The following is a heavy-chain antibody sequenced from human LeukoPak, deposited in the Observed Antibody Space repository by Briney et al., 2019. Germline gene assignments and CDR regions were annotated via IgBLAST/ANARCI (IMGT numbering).Heavy chain of an antibody. Sequence: ASVKVSCKASGYTFTSYGISWVRQAPGQGLEWMGWISAYNGNTNYAQKLLGRVTMTTDTSTSTAYMELRSLRSDDTAVYYCARDSYDILTGYSPFDYWGQGTLVTVSS. CDR3: ARDSYDILTGYSPFDY. J-gene: IGHJ4*02. V-gene: IGHV1-18*01. CDR1: GYTFTSYG. D-gene: IGHD3-9*01. CDR2: ISAYNGNT.